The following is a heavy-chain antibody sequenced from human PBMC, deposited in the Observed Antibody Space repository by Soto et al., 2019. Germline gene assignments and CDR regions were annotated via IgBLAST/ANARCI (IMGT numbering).Heavy chain of an antibody. V-gene: IGHV3-30*18. CDR1: GFSFSSYG. CDR2: ISYDGSNK. Sequence: GGSLRLSCAASGFSFSSYGMHWIRQAPGKWLEWVALISYDGSNKYYADSVKGRFTISRDNSKNSLYLQMNSPRVEDAAVYYCAKEARYCSRTSCYQFDYWGQGXLVTVYS. CDR3: AKEARYCSRTSCYQFDY. D-gene: IGHD2-2*01. J-gene: IGHJ4*02.